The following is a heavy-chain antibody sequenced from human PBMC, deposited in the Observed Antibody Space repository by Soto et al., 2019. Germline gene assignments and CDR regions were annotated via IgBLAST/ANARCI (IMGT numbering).Heavy chain of an antibody. CDR3: AAGAPYYYGSGSYYNPNPNYYYYYYMDV. J-gene: IGHJ6*03. D-gene: IGHD3-10*01. CDR2: IVVGSGNT. CDR1: GFTFTSSA. Sequence: ASVKVSCKASGFTFTSSAMQWVRQARGQRLEWIGWIVVGSGNTNYAQKFQERVTITRDMSTSTAYMELSSLRSEDTAVYYCAAGAPYYYGSGSYYNPNPNYYYYYYMDVWGKGTTVTVSS. V-gene: IGHV1-58*02.